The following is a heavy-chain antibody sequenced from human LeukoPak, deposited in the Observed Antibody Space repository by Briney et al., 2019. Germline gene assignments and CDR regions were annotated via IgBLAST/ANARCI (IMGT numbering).Heavy chain of an antibody. CDR3: AKGDSSAYSPMDY. V-gene: IGHV3-23*01. J-gene: IGHJ4*02. D-gene: IGHD3-22*01. Sequence: GGSLRLSCAASGFTLSSCAMSWVRQAPGKGLEWVSVISSSGGSTYYADSVKGRFTISRDNSKNTLYLQMNSLRADDTAVCYCAKGDSSAYSPMDYWGQGTLVTVSS. CDR2: ISSSGGST. CDR1: GFTLSSCA.